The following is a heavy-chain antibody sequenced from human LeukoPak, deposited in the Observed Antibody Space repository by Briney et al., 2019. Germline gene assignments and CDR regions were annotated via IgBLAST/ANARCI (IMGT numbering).Heavy chain of an antibody. J-gene: IGHJ3*02. CDR1: GGPINSTNNY. CDR3: ARHIGFDAFDI. V-gene: IGHV4-39*01. Sequence: PSETLSLTCTVSGGPINSTNNYWGWVRQPPGKGLEWIGTIFYSGSTYYNPSLKSRVTISGDTSKNQFSLKLSSVTAADTAVYYCARHIGFDAFDIGGQGTMVTVSS. D-gene: IGHD3-10*01. CDR2: IFYSGST.